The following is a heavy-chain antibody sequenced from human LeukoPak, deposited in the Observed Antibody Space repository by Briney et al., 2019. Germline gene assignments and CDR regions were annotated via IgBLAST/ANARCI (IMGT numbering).Heavy chain of an antibody. J-gene: IGHJ4*02. Sequence: ASVKVSCKASGYTFTSYYMHWVRQAPGQGLEWMGIINPSGCSKSYAQKFQGRVNMTRDTSTSTVYMELSSLRSEDTAVYYCARVPRWLQSSNFDYWGQGTLVTVSS. V-gene: IGHV1-46*01. CDR1: GYTFTSYY. CDR3: ARVPRWLQSSNFDY. CDR2: INPSGCSK. D-gene: IGHD5-24*01.